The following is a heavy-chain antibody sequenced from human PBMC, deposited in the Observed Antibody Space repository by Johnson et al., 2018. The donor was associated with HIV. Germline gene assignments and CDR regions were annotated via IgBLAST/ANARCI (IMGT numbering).Heavy chain of an antibody. V-gene: IGHV3-15*05. CDR1: GFTFTNAW. Sequence: VQLVESGGGLVQPGGSLRLSSAASGFTFTNAWMTWVRQAPGKGLEWVGRIKSKTDGGTTDYAAPVKGKFSISRDDSKNTLYLQMNSLKTEDTAVYYCSTGFSSWAFDIWGQGTMVTVSS. D-gene: IGHD6-13*01. CDR2: IKSKTDGGTT. CDR3: STGFSSWAFDI. J-gene: IGHJ3*02.